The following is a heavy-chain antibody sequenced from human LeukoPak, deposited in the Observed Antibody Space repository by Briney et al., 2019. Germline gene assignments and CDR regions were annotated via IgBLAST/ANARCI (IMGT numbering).Heavy chain of an antibody. CDR3: AKDRRQSIAAAFDP. CDR1: GFAVSSNH. CDR2: IFNGGST. V-gene: IGHV3-53*01. Sequence: GGSLRLSCAASGFAVSSNHMNWVRQAPGKGLEWVSVIFNGGSTYYADSVKGRFTISRDNSKNTLYLQMNSLRAEDTAVYYCAKDRRQSIAAAFDPWGQGTLVTVSS. J-gene: IGHJ5*02. D-gene: IGHD6-13*01.